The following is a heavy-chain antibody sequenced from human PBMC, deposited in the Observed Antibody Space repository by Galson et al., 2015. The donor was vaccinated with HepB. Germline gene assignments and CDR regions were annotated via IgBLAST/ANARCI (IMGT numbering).Heavy chain of an antibody. J-gene: IGHJ5*02. V-gene: IGHV3-23*01. CDR3: AKSGFTRGRPGGWFDP. Sequence: SLRLSCAASGFPFSDYPMNWVRQAPGRGLEWVSGISESGVIIYYADSVKGRFTLSRDNPENTLYLQMNSLRVDDTAVYYCAKSGFTRGRPGGWFDPRGPGTLVTVFS. D-gene: IGHD6-25*01. CDR2: ISESGVII. CDR1: GFPFSDYP.